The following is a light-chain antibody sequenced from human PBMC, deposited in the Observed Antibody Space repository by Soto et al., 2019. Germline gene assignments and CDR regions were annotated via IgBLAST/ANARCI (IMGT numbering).Light chain of an antibody. J-gene: IGKJ4*01. Sequence: EIVLTQSPATLSLSPGERATLSCRASQSVSSYLAWYQQKPGQAPRLLIYDASNRATGIPARFSGSGSGTDITLTSSRLDPEDFAVYYCQHRSNWPPLTFGGGTKVEIK. CDR3: QHRSNWPPLT. CDR2: DAS. V-gene: IGKV3-11*01. CDR1: QSVSSY.